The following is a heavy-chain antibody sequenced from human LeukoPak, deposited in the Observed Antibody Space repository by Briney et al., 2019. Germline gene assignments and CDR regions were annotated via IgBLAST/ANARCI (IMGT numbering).Heavy chain of an antibody. CDR2: ISAYNGNT. D-gene: IGHD3-10*01. V-gene: IGHV1-18*01. J-gene: IGHJ6*02. Sequence: GASVKVSCKASGYTFTSYGIRWVRQAPGQGLEWMGWISAYNGNTNYAQKLQGRVTMTTDTATRTAYMELRRLRSDDTAVYYCARDQNPTKVLLWFGELFGPYGMDVWGQGTMVTVSS. CDR3: ARDQNPTKVLLWFGELFGPYGMDV. CDR1: GYTFTSYG.